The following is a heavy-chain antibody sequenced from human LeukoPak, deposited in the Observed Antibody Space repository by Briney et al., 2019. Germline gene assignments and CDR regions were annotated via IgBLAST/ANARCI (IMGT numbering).Heavy chain of an antibody. V-gene: IGHV3-23*01. CDR2: ISGST. J-gene: IGHJ4*02. Sequence: PGGSLRLSCAASGFTFSTYAMSWVRQAPGKGLEWVSGISGSTYYADSVKGRFTISRDNSKNTLYLQMNSLRAEDTAVYYCAKDFSTVTLGYFDSWGQGTQVTVSS. D-gene: IGHD4-17*01. CDR1: GFTFSTYA. CDR3: AKDFSTVTLGYFDS.